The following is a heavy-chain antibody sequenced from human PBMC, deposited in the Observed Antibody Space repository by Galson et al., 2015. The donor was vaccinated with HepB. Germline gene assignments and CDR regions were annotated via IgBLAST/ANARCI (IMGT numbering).Heavy chain of an antibody. CDR1: GYTFTSYA. CDR2: INAGNGNT. CDR3: AREGVASYYDYVWGSFSQYYFDY. Sequence: SVKVSCKASGYTFTSYAMHWVRQAPGQRLEWMGWINAGNGNTKYSQKFQGRVTITRDTSASTAYMELSSLRSEDAAVYYCAREGVASYYDYVWGSFSQYYFDYWGQGTLVTVSS. J-gene: IGHJ4*02. D-gene: IGHD3-16*01. V-gene: IGHV1-3*01.